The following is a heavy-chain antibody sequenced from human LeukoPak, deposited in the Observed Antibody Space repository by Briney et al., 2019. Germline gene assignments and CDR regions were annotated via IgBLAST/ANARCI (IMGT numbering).Heavy chain of an antibody. CDR3: ARDTGSSSDDWFDP. J-gene: IGHJ5*02. CDR1: GYTFTGYY. V-gene: IGHV1-2*02. D-gene: IGHD6-6*01. CDR2: INPNSGGT. Sequence: ASVKVSCKASGYTFTGYYMHWVRQAPGQGLEWMGWINPNSGGTNYAQKFQGRVTMTRDTSISTAYMELSRLRSDDTAVYYCARDTGSSSDDWFDPWGQGTLVTVSS.